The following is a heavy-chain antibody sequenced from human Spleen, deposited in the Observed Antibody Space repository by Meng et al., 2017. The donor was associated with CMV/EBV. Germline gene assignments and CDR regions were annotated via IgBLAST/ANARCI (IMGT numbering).Heavy chain of an antibody. D-gene: IGHD3-3*01. Sequence: GESLKISCAASGFTFSSYSMNWVRQAPGKGLEWVSYISTSNSTIYYADSVKGRFTISRDNAKNSLYLQMNSLRAEDTAVYYCARAFYDFWSGIGYWGQGVLVTVSS. CDR1: GFTFSSYS. V-gene: IGHV3-48*04. CDR2: ISTSNSTI. CDR3: ARAFYDFWSGIGY. J-gene: IGHJ4*02.